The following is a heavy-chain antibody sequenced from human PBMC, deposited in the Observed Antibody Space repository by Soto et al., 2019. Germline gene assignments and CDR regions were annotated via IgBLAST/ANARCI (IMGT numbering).Heavy chain of an antibody. V-gene: IGHV5-51*01. CDR3: ARTRSFTLGFFYDGMYX. D-gene: IGHD6-6*01. Sequence: VEALKISWQCSGYSFASYWIGWVRQMPGKDLEWMVIICPGDSDTRYSPSFQGQVTISAEKSLSTAYLQWTSLKASDTALYYCARTRSFTLGFFYDGMYXWGQGTRVTAS. J-gene: IGHJ6*02. CDR2: ICPGDSDT. CDR1: GYSFASYW.